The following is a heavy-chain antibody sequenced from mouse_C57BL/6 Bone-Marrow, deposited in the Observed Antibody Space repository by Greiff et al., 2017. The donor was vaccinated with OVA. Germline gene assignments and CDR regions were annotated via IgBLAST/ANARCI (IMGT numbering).Heavy chain of an antibody. CDR2: ILTSIGRT. CDR3: EDSSGYDFDY. Sequence: QVQLKQSGSELRSPGSSVKLSCKDFDSEVFPIAYMRWVRQKPGHGFEWIGGILTSIGRTIYGEKFEDKATLDADTLSNTAYLELNSLTSEDSAIYYCEDSSGYDFDYWGQGTTLTVSS. D-gene: IGHD3-2*02. V-gene: IGHV15-2*01. J-gene: IGHJ2*01. CDR1: DSEVFPIAY.